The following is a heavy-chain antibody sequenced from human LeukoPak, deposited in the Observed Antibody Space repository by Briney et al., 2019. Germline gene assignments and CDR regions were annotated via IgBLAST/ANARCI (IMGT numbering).Heavy chain of an antibody. CDR2: IYYSGST. V-gene: IGHV4-59*08. Sequence: PSETLSLTCTVSGGSISSYYWSCIRQPPGKGLEWIGYIYYSGSTNYNPSLKSRVTISVDTSKNQFSLKLSSVTAADTAVYYCARNVRGSSWTFDYWGQGTLVTVSS. CDR1: GGSISSYY. CDR3: ARNVRGSSWTFDY. D-gene: IGHD6-13*01. J-gene: IGHJ4*02.